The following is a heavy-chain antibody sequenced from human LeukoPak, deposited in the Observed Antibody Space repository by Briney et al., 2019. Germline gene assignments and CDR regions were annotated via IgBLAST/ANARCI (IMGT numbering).Heavy chain of an antibody. CDR3: ARDSTVTTYYYYYMDV. V-gene: IGHV3-30-3*01. D-gene: IGHD4-11*01. CDR2: ISYDGSNK. Sequence: GALRLSCAASGFTFSSYAMHWVRQAPGKGLEWVAVISYDGSNKYYADSMKGRFTISRDNSKNTLYLQMNSLRAEDTAVYYCARDSTVTTYYYYYMDVWGKGTTVTVSS. CDR1: GFTFSSYA. J-gene: IGHJ6*03.